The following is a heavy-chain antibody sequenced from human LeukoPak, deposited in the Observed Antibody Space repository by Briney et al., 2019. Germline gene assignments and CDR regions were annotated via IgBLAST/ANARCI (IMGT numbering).Heavy chain of an antibody. V-gene: IGHV1-18*01. D-gene: IGHD3-16*01. CDR3: ARTKPALAAPSDAFDI. Sequence: ASVKVSCKASGYTFISYGISWVRQAPGQGLEWMGWISVYNGNTNYAQKLQGRVTMTTDTSTSTAYMELRSLRSDDTAVFYCARTKPALAAPSDAFDIWGQGTMVTVSS. CDR1: GYTFISYG. CDR2: ISVYNGNT. J-gene: IGHJ3*02.